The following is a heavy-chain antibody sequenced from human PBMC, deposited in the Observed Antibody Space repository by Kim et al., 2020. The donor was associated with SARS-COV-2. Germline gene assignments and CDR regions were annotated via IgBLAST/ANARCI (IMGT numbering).Heavy chain of an antibody. CDR1: GGSISSNYW. V-gene: IGHV4-4*02. Sequence: SETLSLTCAVSGGSISSNYWWCWVRQPPGEGLEWIGEIYHSGSTNYNTSLKSRVTISVDNSKNQFSLKLSSVTAADTAVYYCARVGVKQVGNHKNWFDPWGQGTLVTVSS. CDR2: IYHSGST. D-gene: IGHD6-6*01. J-gene: IGHJ5*02. CDR3: ARVGVKQVGNHKNWFDP.